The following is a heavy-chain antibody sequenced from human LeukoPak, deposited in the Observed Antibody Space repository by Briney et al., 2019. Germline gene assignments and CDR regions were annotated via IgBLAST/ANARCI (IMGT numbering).Heavy chain of an antibody. J-gene: IGHJ4*02. CDR3: AGLYNYYFDY. CDR2: IYHTGIT. V-gene: IGHV4-30-4*01. CDR1: GASISSAGYC. Sequence: SETLSLTCTVSGASISSAGYCWSWIRQPPGKGLEWIGYIYHTGITYYNPSLKSRVTISVGTSKNQFSLKLSSVPAADTAVYYCAGLYNYYFDYWGQGALVTVSS. D-gene: IGHD5-24*01.